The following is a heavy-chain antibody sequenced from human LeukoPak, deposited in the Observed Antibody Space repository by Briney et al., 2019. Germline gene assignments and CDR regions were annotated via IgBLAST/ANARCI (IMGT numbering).Heavy chain of an antibody. V-gene: IGHV3-7*01. J-gene: IGHJ4*02. CDR1: GFTFSGHW. Sequence: RPGGSLRLSCAASGFTFSGHWMSWVRQAPGKGLEWVANINQGGSDKYYVDSVKGRFTISRDNANNLLYLQMNSLRGEDTAVSYCTRDRSRAEDDWGQGTLVTVSS. D-gene: IGHD1-14*01. CDR3: TRDRSRAEDD. CDR2: INQGGSDK.